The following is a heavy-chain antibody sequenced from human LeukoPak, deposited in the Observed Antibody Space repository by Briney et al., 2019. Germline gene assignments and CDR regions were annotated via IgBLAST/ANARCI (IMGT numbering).Heavy chain of an antibody. Sequence: SETLSLTCAVSGGSISSSNWWSWIRQPPGKGLEWIGYIYYSGSTNYNPSLKSRVTISVDTSKNQFSLKLSSVTAADTAVYYCARDKNEWYFDLWGRGTLVTVSS. CDR2: IYYSGST. V-gene: IGHV4-61*01. J-gene: IGHJ2*01. D-gene: IGHD2/OR15-2a*01. CDR3: ARDKNEWYFDL. CDR1: GGSISSSNW.